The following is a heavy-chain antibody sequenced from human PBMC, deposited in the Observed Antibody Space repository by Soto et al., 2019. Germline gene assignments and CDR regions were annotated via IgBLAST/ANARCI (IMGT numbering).Heavy chain of an antibody. J-gene: IGHJ6*02. CDR1: GGTFSRYS. CDR3: AREDRDRETGLVPAAIDGMDV. CDR2: IIPIFAIA. D-gene: IGHD2-2*01. Sequence: QVQLVQSGAEVKKPGSSVKVSCKASGGTFSRYSITWVRQAPGHGREWIGRIIPIFAIASYAQKFQGRVTITTDESTSTAYMELSSLRSDDPAVYYCAREDRDRETGLVPAAIDGMDVWGQGTTVTVSS. V-gene: IGHV1-69*05.